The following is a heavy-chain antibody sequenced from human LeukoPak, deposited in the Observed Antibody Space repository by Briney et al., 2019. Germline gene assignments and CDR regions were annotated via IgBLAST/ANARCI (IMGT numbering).Heavy chain of an antibody. CDR2: IKPDGSEI. CDR1: GLTFSSYW. J-gene: IGHJ4*02. CDR3: ATSRFYLES. V-gene: IGHV3-7*01. Sequence: PGGSLRPSCAASGLTFSSYWMSWVRQAPEKGLEWVAKIKPDGSEIYHVDSVQGRFTISRDNTQNSLYLQMNSLRAEDTAVYYCATSRFYLESWGQGTLVTVSS.